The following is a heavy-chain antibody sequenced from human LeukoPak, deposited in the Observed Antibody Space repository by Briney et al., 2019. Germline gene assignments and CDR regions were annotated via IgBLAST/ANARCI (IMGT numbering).Heavy chain of an antibody. CDR3: AELGITMIGGV. J-gene: IGHJ6*04. D-gene: IGHD3-10*02. V-gene: IGHV3-21*01. CDR1: GFTLSSYS. CDR2: ITSSSNI. Sequence: PGGSLRLSCTASGFTLSSYSMNWVRQAPGKGLEWVSSITSSSNIYYGDSVKGRFTISRDNARNSLYLQMNSLRAEDTAVYYCAELGITMIGGVWGKGTTVTISS.